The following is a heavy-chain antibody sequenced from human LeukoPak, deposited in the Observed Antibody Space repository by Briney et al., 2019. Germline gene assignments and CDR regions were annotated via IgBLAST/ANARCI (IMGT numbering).Heavy chain of an antibody. Sequence: SSETLSLTCTVSGGSISSYYWSWIRQPPGKGLEWIGYIYYSGSTNYNPSLKSRVTISVDTSKNQFSLKLSSVTAADTAVYYCARARYSSSWACDYWGQGTLVTVSS. D-gene: IGHD6-13*01. CDR2: IYYSGST. J-gene: IGHJ4*02. CDR3: ARARYSSSWACDY. CDR1: GGSISSYY. V-gene: IGHV4-59*01.